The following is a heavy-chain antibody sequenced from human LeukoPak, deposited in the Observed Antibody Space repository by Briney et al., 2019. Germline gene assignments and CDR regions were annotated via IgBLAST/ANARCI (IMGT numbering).Heavy chain of an antibody. V-gene: IGHV3-48*03. CDR1: GFTFSSYE. D-gene: IGHD3-10*01. Sequence: PGGSLRLSCVASGFTFSSYEMNWVRQAPGKGLEWLSYIGSSDSTTHYADSVKGRFTISRDNAKNSLYLQVNSLRAEDTAVYYCARAGGGYFYYFDYWGQGTLVTVSS. CDR2: IGSSDSTT. CDR3: ARAGGGYFYYFDY. J-gene: IGHJ4*02.